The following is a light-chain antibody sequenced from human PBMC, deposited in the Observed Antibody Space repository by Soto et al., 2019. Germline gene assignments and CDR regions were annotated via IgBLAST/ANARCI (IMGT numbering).Light chain of an antibody. CDR3: PPYNSYWS. Sequence: DIQMTQSPSTLSASVGDRVTITCRASQSISSWLAWYQQKPGKAPKLLIYKASSLESGVPSRCSGSGSGTEFTLTFSSLQPDDFATYYCPPYNSYWSFGQGTKVEI. J-gene: IGKJ1*01. CDR2: KAS. CDR1: QSISSW. V-gene: IGKV1-5*03.